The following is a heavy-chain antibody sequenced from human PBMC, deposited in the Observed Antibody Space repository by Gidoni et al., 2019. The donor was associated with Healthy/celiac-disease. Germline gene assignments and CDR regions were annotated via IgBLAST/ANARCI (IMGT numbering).Heavy chain of an antibody. D-gene: IGHD3-3*01. J-gene: IGHJ6*03. Sequence: QVQLVESGGGLVKPGGSLRSSCAASGFTFSDYYISWIRQAPGKGLEWVSYISSSGSTIYYADSGKGRFTISRDNAKNSLYLQMNSLRAEDTAVYYCARAYYDFWSGYSPVFRDYYYYYMDVWGKGTTVTVSS. CDR3: ARAYYDFWSGYSPVFRDYYYYYMDV. CDR2: ISSSGSTI. CDR1: GFTFSDYY. V-gene: IGHV3-11*01.